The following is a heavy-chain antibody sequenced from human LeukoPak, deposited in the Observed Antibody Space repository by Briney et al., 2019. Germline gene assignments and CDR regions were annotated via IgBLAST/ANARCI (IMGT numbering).Heavy chain of an antibody. J-gene: IGHJ3*02. CDR3: ARGPLRYFDWFHRRYDAFDI. CDR1: GYTFTGYY. D-gene: IGHD3-9*01. Sequence: ASVKVSCKASGYTFTGYYMHWVRQAPGQGLEWMGWINPNSGGTNYAQKFQGRVTMTRDTSISTAYMELSSLRSEDTAVYYCARGPLRYFDWFHRRYDAFDIWGQGTMVTVSS. V-gene: IGHV1-2*02. CDR2: INPNSGGT.